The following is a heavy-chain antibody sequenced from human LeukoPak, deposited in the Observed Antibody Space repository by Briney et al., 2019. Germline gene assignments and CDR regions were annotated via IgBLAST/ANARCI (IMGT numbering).Heavy chain of an antibody. CDR3: ARERDAFDI. CDR2: INHSGST. J-gene: IGHJ3*02. CDR1: GGSFSGYY. Sequence: SGTLSLTCAVYGGSFSGYYWSWIRQPPGKGLEWIGEINHSGSTNYNPSLKSRVTMSVDTSKNQFSLKLSSVTAADTAVYYCARERDAFDIWGQGTMVTVSS. V-gene: IGHV4-34*01.